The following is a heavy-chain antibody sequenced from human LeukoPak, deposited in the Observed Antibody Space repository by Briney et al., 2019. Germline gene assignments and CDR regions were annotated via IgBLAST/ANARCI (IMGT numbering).Heavy chain of an antibody. D-gene: IGHD5-24*01. CDR1: GFPFNAYW. CDR3: ARDLRDGAFDI. J-gene: IGHJ3*02. V-gene: IGHV3-7*01. Sequence: GGSLRLSCAASGFPFNAYWMTWVRQAPGKGLEWVANIRQDGDTKYYVDSVKGRFTISRDNSKNTLYLQMNSLRAEDTAVYYCARDLRDGAFDIWGQGTMVTVSS. CDR2: IRQDGDTK.